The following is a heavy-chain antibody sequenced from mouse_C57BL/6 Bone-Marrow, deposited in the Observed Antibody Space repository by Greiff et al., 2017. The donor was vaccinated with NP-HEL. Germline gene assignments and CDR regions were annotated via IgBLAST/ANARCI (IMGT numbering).Heavy chain of an antibody. D-gene: IGHD1-1*01. Sequence: QVQLQQPGAELVKPGASVKLSCKASGYTFTSYWMHWVKQRPGQGLEWIGMIHPNSGSTNYNEKFKSKATLTVDKSSSTAYMQLSSLTSVDSAVYYWARCELLVFAYWGQGTLVTVSA. CDR2: IHPNSGST. V-gene: IGHV1-64*01. J-gene: IGHJ3*01. CDR3: ARCELLVFAY. CDR1: GYTFTSYW.